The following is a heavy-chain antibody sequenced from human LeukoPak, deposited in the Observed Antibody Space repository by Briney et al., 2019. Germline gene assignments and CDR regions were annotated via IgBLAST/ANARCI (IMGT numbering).Heavy chain of an antibody. V-gene: IGHV3-23*01. D-gene: IGHD1-26*01. J-gene: IGHJ4*02. CDR1: GFTFSSYG. Sequence: GGSLRLSCAASGFTFSSYGMHWVRQAPGKGLEWVSAFSPSGGGTYYADSVKGRFTISRDNSKNTLYPQMNSLRAEDTAVYYCAGALRIYYYFDYWGQGTLVTVSS. CDR3: AGALRIYYYFDY. CDR2: FSPSGGGT.